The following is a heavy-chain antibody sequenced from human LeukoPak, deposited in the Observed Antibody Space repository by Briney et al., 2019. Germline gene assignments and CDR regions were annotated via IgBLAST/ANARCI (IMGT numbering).Heavy chain of an antibody. CDR3: ARMLGGQQLVF. V-gene: IGHV3-74*01. CDR1: GFTFSSYW. D-gene: IGHD6-13*01. CDR2: INTDGSST. J-gene: IGHJ4*02. Sequence: PGGSLRLSCAASGFTFSSYWMHWVRQAPGKGLVWVSRINTDGSSTNYADSVKGRFTISRDNAKNTLYLQMNSLRAEDTAVYYCARMLGGQQLVFGGQGTLVTVSS.